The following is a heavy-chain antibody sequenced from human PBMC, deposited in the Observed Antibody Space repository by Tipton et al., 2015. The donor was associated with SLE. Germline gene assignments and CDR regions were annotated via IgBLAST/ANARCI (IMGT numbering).Heavy chain of an antibody. CDR1: GGSISSSSYY. CDR3: ARAGGGDSNWFDP. V-gene: IGHV4-39*07. D-gene: IGHD2-21*01. CDR2: IYYSGST. Sequence: LRLSCTVSGGSISSSSYYWGWIRQPPGKGLELIGSIYYSGSTYYNPSLKSRVTISVDTSKNQFSLKLSSVTAADTAVYYCARAGGGDSNWFDPWGQGTLVTVSS. J-gene: IGHJ5*02.